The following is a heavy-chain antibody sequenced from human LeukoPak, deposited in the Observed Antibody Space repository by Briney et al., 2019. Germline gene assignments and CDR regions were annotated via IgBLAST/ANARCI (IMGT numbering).Heavy chain of an antibody. V-gene: IGHV4-39*01. CDR1: GGSISSSSYY. CDR2: IYYSGST. Sequence: SETLSLTCTVSGGSISSSSYYWGWIRQPPGKGLEWIGSIYYSGSTYYNPSLKSRVTISVDTSKNQFSLKLSSVTAADTAVYYCARLPGADYWGQGTLVTVSS. CDR3: ARLPGADY. J-gene: IGHJ4*02. D-gene: IGHD4/OR15-4a*01.